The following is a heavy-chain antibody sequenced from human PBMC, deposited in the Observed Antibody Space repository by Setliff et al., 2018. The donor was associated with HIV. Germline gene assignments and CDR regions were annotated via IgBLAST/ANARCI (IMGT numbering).Heavy chain of an antibody. V-gene: IGHV1-2*06. D-gene: IGHD5-18*01. CDR3: ARSKDTGMVTLDYYYYGMDV. CDR2: INPNSGDNT. Sequence: ASVKVSCKASGYTFIGYHIHWVRQAPRQGLEWMGRINPNSGDNTNYAQKFQGRVTITADESTSTAYMELSSLRSEDTAVYFCARSKDTGMVTLDYYYYGMDVWGQGTTVTVSS. CDR1: GYTFIGYH. J-gene: IGHJ6*02.